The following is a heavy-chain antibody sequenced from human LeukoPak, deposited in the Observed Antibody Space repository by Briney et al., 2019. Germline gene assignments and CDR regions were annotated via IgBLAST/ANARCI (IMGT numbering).Heavy chain of an antibody. V-gene: IGHV3-23*01. D-gene: IGHD2-2*01. J-gene: IGHJ5*02. Sequence: PGGSLRLSCAASGFTFSIYAMSWVRQAPGKGLEWVSAISGSGGSTYSADSGKGRFTISRDNSKNTLYLQMNSLRAEDTAVYYCAKDLWLNQLLPIPNWFDPWGQGTLVTVSS. CDR1: GFTFSIYA. CDR3: AKDLWLNQLLPIPNWFDP. CDR2: ISGSGGST.